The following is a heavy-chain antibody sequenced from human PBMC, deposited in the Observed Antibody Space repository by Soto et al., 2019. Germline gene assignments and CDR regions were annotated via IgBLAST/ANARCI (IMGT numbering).Heavy chain of an antibody. Sequence: GGSLRLSCAASGFTFSSYAMSWVRQAPGKGLEWVSAISGSGGSTYYADSVKGRFTISRDNSKNTLYLQMNSLRVEDTAVYYCAKDFSYYYGSGSHRHNWFDPWGQGTLVTVSS. D-gene: IGHD3-10*01. J-gene: IGHJ5*02. V-gene: IGHV3-23*01. CDR3: AKDFSYYYGSGSHRHNWFDP. CDR2: ISGSGGST. CDR1: GFTFSSYA.